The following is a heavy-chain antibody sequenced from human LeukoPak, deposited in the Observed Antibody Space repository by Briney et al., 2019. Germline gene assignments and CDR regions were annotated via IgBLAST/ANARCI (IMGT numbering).Heavy chain of an antibody. J-gene: IGHJ6*03. CDR2: IYPGDSDT. CDR1: GYSFTSYW. V-gene: IGHV5-51*01. Sequence: GESLKISCKGSGYSFTSYWIGWVRQMPGKGLEWMGIIYPGDSDTRYSPSFQGQVTISADKSISTAYLQWSSLKASDTAMYYCARQGSKWNDLAPRTYYYYYMDVWGKGTTVTVSS. CDR3: ARQGSKWNDLAPRTYYYYYMDV. D-gene: IGHD1-20*01.